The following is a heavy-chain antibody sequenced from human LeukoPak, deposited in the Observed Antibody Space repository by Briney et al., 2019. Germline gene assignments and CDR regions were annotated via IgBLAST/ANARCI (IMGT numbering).Heavy chain of an antibody. CDR3: AREGSNYDFWSGYYFGGYDAFDI. V-gene: IGHV1-69*04. J-gene: IGHJ3*02. CDR1: GYTFTSYD. CDR2: IIPILGIA. Sequence: GASVKVSCKASGYTFTSYDINWVRQAPGQGLEWMGRIIPILGIANYAQKFQGRVTITADKSTSTAYMELSSLRSEDTAVYYCAREGSNYDFWSGYYFGGYDAFDIWGQGTMVTVSS. D-gene: IGHD3-3*01.